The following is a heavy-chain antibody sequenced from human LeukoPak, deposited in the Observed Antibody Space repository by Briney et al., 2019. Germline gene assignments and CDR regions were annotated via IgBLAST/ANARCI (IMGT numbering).Heavy chain of an antibody. CDR3: ARVEEGYGSGRRENYYYYYMDV. CDR1: GGSFSSYY. V-gene: IGHV4-59*01. D-gene: IGHD3-10*01. J-gene: IGHJ6*03. CDR2: IHYTGST. Sequence: SETLSLTCTVSGGSFSSYYWSWIRQPPRKGLEWIGYIHYTGSTNYNPSLKSRVTISVDTSKNQFSLKLSSVTAADTAVYYCARVEEGYGSGRRENYYYYYMDVWGKGTTVTISS.